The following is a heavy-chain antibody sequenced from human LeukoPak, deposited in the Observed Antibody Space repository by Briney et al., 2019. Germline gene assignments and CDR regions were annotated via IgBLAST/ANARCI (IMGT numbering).Heavy chain of an antibody. Sequence: PSETLSLTCAVSGYSISSGYYWGWIRQPPGKGLEWIGSIYHSGSTYYNPSPKSRVTISVDTSKNQFSLKLSSVTAADTAVYYCAKGYSGSDAFDIWGQGTMVTVSS. CDR2: IYHSGST. CDR1: GYSISSGYY. CDR3: AKGYSGSDAFDI. D-gene: IGHD2-15*01. J-gene: IGHJ3*02. V-gene: IGHV4-38-2*01.